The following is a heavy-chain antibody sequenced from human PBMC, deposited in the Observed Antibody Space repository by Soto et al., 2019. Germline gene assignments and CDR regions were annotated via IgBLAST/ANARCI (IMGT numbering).Heavy chain of an antibody. CDR2: INPSGGST. D-gene: IGHD2-15*01. CDR1: GYTFTSYY. Sequence: ASVRVSCKASGYTFTSYYIDWVRQAPGQGLEWMGIINPSGGSTSYAQKFQGRVTMTRDTSTSTVYMELSSLRSEDTAVYYCARGNTPLYYGMDVWGQGTTVTVSS. CDR3: ARGNTPLYYGMDV. V-gene: IGHV1-46*01. J-gene: IGHJ6*02.